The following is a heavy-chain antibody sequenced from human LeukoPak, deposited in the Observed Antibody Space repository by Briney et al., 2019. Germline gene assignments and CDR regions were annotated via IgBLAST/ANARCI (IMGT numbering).Heavy chain of an antibody. CDR2: INWNGGST. Sequence: GRSLRLSCAASGFSFDDHTMHWVRQAPGKGLEWVSGINWNGGSTGYADSVKGRFTISRDNAKNSLYLQMNSLRAEDTALYYCAREGQLLYDYYYYYYMDVWGKGTTVTVSS. J-gene: IGHJ6*03. CDR1: GFSFDDHT. V-gene: IGHV3-20*04. D-gene: IGHD2-2*02. CDR3: AREGQLLYDYYYYYYMDV.